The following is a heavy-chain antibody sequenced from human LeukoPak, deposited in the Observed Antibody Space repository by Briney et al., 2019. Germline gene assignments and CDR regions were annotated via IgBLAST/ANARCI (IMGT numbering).Heavy chain of an antibody. Sequence: GASVKVSCKASGYTFTSYGISWVRQAPGQGLEWMGWISAYNGNTNYAQKLQGRVTMTTDTSTSTAYMELRSLRSDDTAVYYCARSVAEEDYYYYYMDVWGKGTTVTVSS. J-gene: IGHJ6*03. CDR1: GYTFTSYG. CDR2: ISAYNGNT. V-gene: IGHV1-18*01. CDR3: ARSVAEEDYYYYYMDV.